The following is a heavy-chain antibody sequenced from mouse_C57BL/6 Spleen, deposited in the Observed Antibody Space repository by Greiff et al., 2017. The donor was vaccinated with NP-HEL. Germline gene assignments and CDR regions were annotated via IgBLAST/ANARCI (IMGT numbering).Heavy chain of an antibody. CDR3: ARSITTVVGAMDY. CDR1: GYAFSSSW. J-gene: IGHJ4*01. D-gene: IGHD1-1*01. CDR2: IYPGDGDT. V-gene: IGHV1-82*01. Sequence: VQLKESGPELVKPGASVKISCKASGYAFSSSWMNWVKQRPGKGLEWIGRIYPGDGDTNYNGKFKGKATLTADKSSSTAYMQLSSLTSEDSAVYFCARSITTVVGAMDYWGQGTSVTVSS.